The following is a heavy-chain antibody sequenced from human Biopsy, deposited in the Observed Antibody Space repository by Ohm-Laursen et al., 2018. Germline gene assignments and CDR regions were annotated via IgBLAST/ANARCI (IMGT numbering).Heavy chain of an antibody. Sequence: SETLSLTCAVYGESFNGYYWSWIRQTPGKGLEWIGEINHSGRTNYNPSLKSRVTISVDTSKNQFSLKVRSVTAADTAMYYCVRGVDYYDPYHYYALDVWGQGTTVTVFS. CDR1: GESFNGYY. D-gene: IGHD3-22*01. CDR2: INHSGRT. J-gene: IGHJ6*02. V-gene: IGHV4-34*01. CDR3: VRGVDYYDPYHYYALDV.